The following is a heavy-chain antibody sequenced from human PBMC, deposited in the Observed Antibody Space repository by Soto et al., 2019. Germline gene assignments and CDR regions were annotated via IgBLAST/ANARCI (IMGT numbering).Heavy chain of an antibody. CDR1: GFTFSNYA. V-gene: IGHV3-23*01. CDR2: ISVSGGTT. CDR3: AKEDIVLMVSLRAFDY. D-gene: IGHD2-8*01. Sequence: EVQLLESGGGLVQPGGSLRLSCAASGFTFSNYAMSWVRQAPGKGLEWVSAISVSGGTTYYADSVKGRFTISRDNSKNTLYLQMSSLRADDTAVYYCAKEDIVLMVSLRAFDYWVQGTLVTVSS. J-gene: IGHJ4*02.